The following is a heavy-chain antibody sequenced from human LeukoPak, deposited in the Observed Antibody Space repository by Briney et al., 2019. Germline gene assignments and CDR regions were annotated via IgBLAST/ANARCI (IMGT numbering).Heavy chain of an antibody. CDR3: ASADMPLYDSSGYSWFDP. CDR1: GGTFSSYA. D-gene: IGHD3-22*01. V-gene: IGHV1-69*06. CDR2: IIPIFGTA. J-gene: IGHJ5*02. Sequence: ASVKVSCKASGGTFSSYAISWVRQAPGQGLEGMGGIIPIFGTANYAQKFQGRVTITADKSTSTAYMELSSLRSEDTAVYYCASADMPLYDSSGYSWFDPWGQGTLVTVSS.